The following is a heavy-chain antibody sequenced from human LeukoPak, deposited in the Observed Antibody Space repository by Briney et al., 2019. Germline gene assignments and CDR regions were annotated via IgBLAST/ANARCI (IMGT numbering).Heavy chain of an antibody. CDR2: IWYDGSNK. D-gene: IGHD1-26*01. CDR1: GFTFSSYG. J-gene: IGHJ4*02. CDR3: ARTSSSYLGVFYFDY. V-gene: IGHV3-33*01. Sequence: GGSLRLSCAASGFTFSSYGMHWVRQAPGKGLEWVAVIWYDGSNKYYADSVKGRFTISRDNYKNTLYLQMKRLRAEDTAVYYCARTSSSYLGVFYFDYWGQGTLVTVSS.